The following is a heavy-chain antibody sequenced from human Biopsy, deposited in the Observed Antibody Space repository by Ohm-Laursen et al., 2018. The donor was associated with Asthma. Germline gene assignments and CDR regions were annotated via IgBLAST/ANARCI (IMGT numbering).Heavy chain of an antibody. CDR2: IHYSGST. CDR1: GASIKTDDHY. CDR3: ARTTYGHDGFDP. Sequence: TLFLTCTVSGASIKTDDHYWSWLRQPPGKGLEWFGFIHYSGSTYYNPSLKSRVSISLDTSKNQFSLSLTSVTAADTAVYYCARTTYGHDGFDPWGQGTLVTVSS. V-gene: IGHV4-30-4*01. J-gene: IGHJ5*02. D-gene: IGHD4-17*01.